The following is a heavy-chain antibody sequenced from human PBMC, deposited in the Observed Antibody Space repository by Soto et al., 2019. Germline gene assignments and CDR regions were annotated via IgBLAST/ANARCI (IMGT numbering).Heavy chain of an antibody. D-gene: IGHD5-12*01. CDR1: GYTFTSYD. V-gene: IGHV1-8*01. Sequence: ASVKVSCKASGYTFTSYDINWVRQATGQGLEWMGWMNPNSGNTGYAQKFQGRVTMTRNTSISTACMELSSLRSEDTAVYYCARGRRGYDLLYYYYYMDVWGKGTTVTVSS. CDR3: ARGRRGYDLLYYYYYMDV. J-gene: IGHJ6*03. CDR2: MNPNSGNT.